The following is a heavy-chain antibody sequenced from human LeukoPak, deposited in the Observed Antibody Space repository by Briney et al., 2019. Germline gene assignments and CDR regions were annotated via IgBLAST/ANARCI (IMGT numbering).Heavy chain of an antibody. CDR2: IIPIFGTA. Sequence: SVKVSCKASGGTFSSYAISWVRQAPGQGLEWMGRIIPIFGTANYAQKFQGRVTITTDESTSTAYMELSSLRSEDAAVYYCARDDKYYFDYWGQGTLVTVSS. V-gene: IGHV1-69*05. D-gene: IGHD3-9*01. CDR1: GGTFSSYA. CDR3: ARDDKYYFDY. J-gene: IGHJ4*02.